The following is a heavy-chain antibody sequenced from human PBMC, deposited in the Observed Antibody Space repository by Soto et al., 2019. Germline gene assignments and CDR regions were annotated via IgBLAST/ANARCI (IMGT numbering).Heavy chain of an antibody. CDR3: ARWVHSSPVFDY. J-gene: IGHJ4*02. CDR1: GASISSGDNY. CDR2: IYYSGST. V-gene: IGHV4-30-4*01. Sequence: PSETLSLTCTVSGASISSGDNYWSWIRQPPGKGLEWIGYIYYSGSTSYNPSLKSRVTISVGTSKNQFSLKLTSVTAADTAVYYCARWVHSSPVFDYWGQGALVTVS. D-gene: IGHD6-13*01.